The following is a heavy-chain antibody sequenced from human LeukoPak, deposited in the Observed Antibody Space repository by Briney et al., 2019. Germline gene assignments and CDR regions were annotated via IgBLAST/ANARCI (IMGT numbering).Heavy chain of an antibody. J-gene: IGHJ5*02. Sequence: NPSETLSLTCTVSGASISDFYWSWIRQSPEKGLEWLGYIFHTGSTNYNPSVKSRVTISMDTSKNQFSLRLNSMTAADTAVYYCARHPQEFRSDWFDPWGQGTLVTVPS. CDR3: ARHPQEFRSDWFDP. D-gene: IGHD3-10*01. V-gene: IGHV4-59*08. CDR2: IFHTGST. CDR1: GASISDFY.